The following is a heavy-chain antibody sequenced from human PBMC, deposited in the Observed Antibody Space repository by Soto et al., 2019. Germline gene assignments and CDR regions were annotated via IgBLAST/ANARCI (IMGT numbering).Heavy chain of an antibody. CDR1: GFTFSSYG. J-gene: IGHJ4*02. CDR2: ISYDGSNK. Sequence: PGGSLRLSCAASGFTFSSYGMHWVRQAPGKGLEWVAVISYDGSNKYYADSVKGRFTISRDNSKNTLYLRMTSLRAEDTAVYYCAKDQARVVVAAAFDYWGQGTLVTVSS. D-gene: IGHD2-15*01. V-gene: IGHV3-30*18. CDR3: AKDQARVVVAAAFDY.